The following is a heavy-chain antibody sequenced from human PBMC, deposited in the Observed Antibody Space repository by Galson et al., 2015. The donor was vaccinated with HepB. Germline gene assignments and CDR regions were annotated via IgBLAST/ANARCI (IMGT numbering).Heavy chain of an antibody. J-gene: IGHJ4*02. V-gene: IGHV3-7*03. CDR3: ARGPTYYDFWSGYPHHY. CDR2: IKQDGSEK. CDR1: GFTFSNYW. D-gene: IGHD3-3*01. Sequence: LRLSCAASGFTFSNYWMSWVRQAPGKGLEWVANIKQDGSEKYYVDSVKGRFTISRDNAKNSLYLQMNSLRAEDTAVYYCARGPTYYDFWSGYPHHYWGQGTLVTVSS.